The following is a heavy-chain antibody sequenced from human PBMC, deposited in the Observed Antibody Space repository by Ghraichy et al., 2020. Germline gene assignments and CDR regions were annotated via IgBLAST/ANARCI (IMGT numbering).Heavy chain of an antibody. CDR1: GGSFSGYY. D-gene: IGHD2-21*02. J-gene: IGHJ5*02. V-gene: IGHV4-34*01. CDR3: ARASRHIVVVTAIPGTAWFDP. Sequence: SETLSLTCAVYGGSFSGYYWSWIRQPPGKGLEWIGEINHSGSTNYNPSLKSRVTISVDTSKNQFSLKLSSVTAADTAVYYCARASRHIVVVTAIPGTAWFDPWGQGTLVTVSS. CDR2: INHSGST.